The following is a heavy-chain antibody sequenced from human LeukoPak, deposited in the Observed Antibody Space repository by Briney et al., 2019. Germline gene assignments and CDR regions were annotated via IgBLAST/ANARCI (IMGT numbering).Heavy chain of an antibody. Sequence: PSETLSLTCTVSGGSISSYYWSWIRQPPGKGLEWIGEINHSGSTNYNPSLKSRVTISVDTSKNQFSLKLSSVTAADTAVYYCATALRGFDPWGQGTLVTVSS. CDR2: INHSGST. CDR3: ATALRGFDP. CDR1: GGSISSYY. J-gene: IGHJ5*02. V-gene: IGHV4-34*01.